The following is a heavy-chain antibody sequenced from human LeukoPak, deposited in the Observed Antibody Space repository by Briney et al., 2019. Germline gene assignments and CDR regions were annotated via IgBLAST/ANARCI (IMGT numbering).Heavy chain of an antibody. Sequence: GGSLPLSCAASGFTVSRNYMTWVRQAPGQGLAWVSVIYFGGTTYYADSVKGRFTISRDNSKNTAYLQMNSLRVEDTAVYYCARGDGVYVYWGQGTLVTVSS. CDR2: IYFGGTT. V-gene: IGHV3-53*01. CDR1: GFTVSRNY. CDR3: ARGDGVYVY. D-gene: IGHD5/OR15-5a*01. J-gene: IGHJ4*02.